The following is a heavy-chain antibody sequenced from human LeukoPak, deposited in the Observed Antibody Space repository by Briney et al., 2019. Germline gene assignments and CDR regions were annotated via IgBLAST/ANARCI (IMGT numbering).Heavy chain of an antibody. CDR2: IKQDGSEK. CDR1: GFTFSSYW. J-gene: IGHJ4*02. CDR3: ARVGGRYSPLGY. Sequence: GGSLRLSCAASGFTFSSYWMSWVRQPPGKGLEWVANIKQDGSEKYYVDSVKGRFTISRDNAKNSLYLQMISLRAEDTAVYYCARVGGRYSPLGYWGQGTLVTVSS. V-gene: IGHV3-7*01. D-gene: IGHD3-16*02.